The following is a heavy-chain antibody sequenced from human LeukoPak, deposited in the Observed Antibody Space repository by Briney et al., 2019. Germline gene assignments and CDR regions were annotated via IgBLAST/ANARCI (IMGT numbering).Heavy chain of an antibody. CDR3: ARVECGGDCYSSFDY. Sequence: GGSLSLSCAASGFTFSSYRMHWVRQAPGKGLEWVSSIYTSSSYIYYADSVKGRFTISRDNAKNSLFLQMNSLRAEDTAVYYCARVECGGDCYSSFDYWSMENLVTVSS. CDR1: GFTFSSYR. J-gene: IGHJ4*02. D-gene: IGHD2-21*02. CDR2: IYTSSSYI. V-gene: IGHV3-21*01.